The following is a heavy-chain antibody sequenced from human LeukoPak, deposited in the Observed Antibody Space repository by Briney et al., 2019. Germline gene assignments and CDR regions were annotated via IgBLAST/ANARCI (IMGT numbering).Heavy chain of an antibody. CDR3: ARHKALHKGDAFDI. J-gene: IGHJ3*02. Sequence: SETLSLTCTVSGGSISGYYWIWIRQPPGKGLEWIAHIHYSGTTNFNPSLKSRVSISVDTSKNQFSLLLSSVTAADTAVYYCARHKALHKGDAFDIWGQGAMVTVSS. CDR1: GGSISGYY. CDR2: IHYSGTT. V-gene: IGHV4-59*08. D-gene: IGHD4-11*01.